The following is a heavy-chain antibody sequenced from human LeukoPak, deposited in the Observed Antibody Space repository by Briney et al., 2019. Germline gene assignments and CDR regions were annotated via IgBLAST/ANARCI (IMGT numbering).Heavy chain of an antibody. V-gene: IGHV4-39*01. CDR3: ARNDRGRPADY. CDR2: MHYSGTT. J-gene: IGHJ4*02. Sequence: SETLSLTCNVSGGSISNSPYYWGWIRQPPGKGLEWIGSMHYSGTTYHNPSLRSRVTISVDTPKNQFSLRLISVTAADTAVYYCARNDRGRPADYWGQGTLVTVSS. D-gene: IGHD1-26*01. CDR1: GGSISNSPYY.